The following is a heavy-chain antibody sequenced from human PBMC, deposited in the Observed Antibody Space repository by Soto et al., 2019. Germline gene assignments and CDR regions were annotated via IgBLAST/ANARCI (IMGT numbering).Heavy chain of an antibody. Sequence: QVQLVLSGGEVKKPGASVKVSCKASGENFSSYAISWVRQAPGQGLEWMGGIIHIFGTANYAQKFQGRVTITADESTSTAYMEMSSLRAEDTAVYYCARDGRAADGDDYWGQGTLVTVSS. CDR3: ARDGRAADGDDY. V-gene: IGHV1-69*12. CDR2: IIHIFGTA. D-gene: IGHD6-13*01. CDR1: GENFSSYA. J-gene: IGHJ4*02.